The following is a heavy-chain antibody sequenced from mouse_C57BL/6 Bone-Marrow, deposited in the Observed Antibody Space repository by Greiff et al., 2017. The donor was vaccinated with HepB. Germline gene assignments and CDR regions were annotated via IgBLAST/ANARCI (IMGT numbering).Heavy chain of an antibody. CDR2: ISNGGGST. Sequence: EVKLMESGGGLVQPGGSLKLSCAASGFTFSDYYMYWVRQTPEKRLEWVAYISNGGGSTYYPDTVKGRFTISRDNAKNTLYLQMSRLKSEDTAMYYCARLGTTVVALDWYFDVWGTGTTVTVSS. CDR3: ARLGTTVVALDWYFDV. V-gene: IGHV5-12*01. J-gene: IGHJ1*03. D-gene: IGHD1-1*01. CDR1: GFTFSDYY.